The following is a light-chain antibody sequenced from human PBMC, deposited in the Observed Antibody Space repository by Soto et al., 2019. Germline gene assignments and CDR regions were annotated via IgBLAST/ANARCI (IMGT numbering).Light chain of an antibody. CDR3: QQYNNWPPSII. J-gene: IGKJ5*01. V-gene: IGKV3-15*01. CDR1: ESVSSN. Sequence: VMTQSPATLSVSPGERATLSCRASESVSSNLAWYQQRPGQAPRLLIYGASTRATDTPVRFRGSGSGTEFTLTISSLRSEDFAVYYCQQYNNWPPSIIFGQGTRLEIK. CDR2: GAS.